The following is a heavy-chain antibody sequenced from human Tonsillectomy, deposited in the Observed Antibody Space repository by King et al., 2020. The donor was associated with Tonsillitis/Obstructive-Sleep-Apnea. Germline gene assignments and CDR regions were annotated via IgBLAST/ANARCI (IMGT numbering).Heavy chain of an antibody. CDR3: ARGAHDYSNSPGSYYYYMDV. CDR2: IYYSGST. V-gene: IGHV4-59*01. Sequence: VQLQESGPGLVKPSETLSLTCTVSGGSISSYYWSWIRQPPGKGLEWIGYIYYSGSTNYNPSLKSRVTISVDTSKNQFSLKLSSVTAADTAVYYCARGAHDYSNSPGSYYYYMDVWGKGTTVTVSS. D-gene: IGHD4-11*01. CDR1: GGSISSYY. J-gene: IGHJ6*03.